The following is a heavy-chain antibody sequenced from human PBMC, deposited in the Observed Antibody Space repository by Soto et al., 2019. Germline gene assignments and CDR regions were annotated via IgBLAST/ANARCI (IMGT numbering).Heavy chain of an antibody. V-gene: IGHV2-5*02. J-gene: IGHJ4*02. CDR3: AHEASGYDHLYYFDY. Sequence: QITLKESGPTLVKPTQTLTLTCTFSGFSLSTSGVGVGWIRQPPGKALEWLALIYWDDDKRYSPSLKSRLTITKDTSKNQVVLTMTNMDPVDTAPYYCAHEASGYDHLYYFDYWGQGTLVTVSS. CDR1: GFSLSTSGVG. CDR2: IYWDDDK. D-gene: IGHD5-12*01.